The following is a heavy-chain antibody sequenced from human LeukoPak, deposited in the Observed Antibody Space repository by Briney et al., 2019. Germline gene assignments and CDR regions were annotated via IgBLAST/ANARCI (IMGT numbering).Heavy chain of an antibody. CDR2: IYYSGST. CDR3: AGGFGRGIHTIPILGVENWFDP. CDR1: GGSISSYY. D-gene: IGHD1-14*01. Sequence: PSETLSLTCTVSGGSISSYYWSWIRQPPGKGLEWIGYIYYSGSTNYNPSLKSRVTISVDTSKNQFSLKLSSVTAADTAVYYCAGGFGRGIHTIPILGVENWFDPWGQGTLVTVSS. J-gene: IGHJ5*02. V-gene: IGHV4-59*01.